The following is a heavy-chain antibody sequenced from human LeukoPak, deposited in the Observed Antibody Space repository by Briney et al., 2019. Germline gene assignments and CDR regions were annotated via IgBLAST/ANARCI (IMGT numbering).Heavy chain of an antibody. CDR3: ARNSGSGFDY. Sequence: ASVKVSCKASGFTFTSYGISWVRQAPGQGLEWMGRIDPSGGSTSYAQKFQGRVTMTRDTSTSTVYMELSSLRPEDTAVYYCARNSGSGFDYWGQGTLVTVSS. CDR2: IDPSGGST. CDR1: GFTFTSYG. J-gene: IGHJ4*02. D-gene: IGHD2-15*01. V-gene: IGHV1-46*01.